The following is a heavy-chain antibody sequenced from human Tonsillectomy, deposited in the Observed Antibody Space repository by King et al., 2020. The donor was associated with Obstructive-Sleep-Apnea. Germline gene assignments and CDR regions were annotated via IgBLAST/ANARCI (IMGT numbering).Heavy chain of an antibody. CDR3: AKAYGDYRTPSDY. Sequence: VQLVESGGGVVQPGRSLRLSCAASGFTFSSYGMHWVRQAPGKGLEWVAFIRYDGSNKYYADSVKSRFTISRDNSKNTLYLQMNSLRAEDTAVYYCAKAYGDYRTPSDYWGQGTLVTVSS. V-gene: IGHV3-30*02. D-gene: IGHD4-17*01. CDR2: IRYDGSNK. CDR1: GFTFSSYG. J-gene: IGHJ4*02.